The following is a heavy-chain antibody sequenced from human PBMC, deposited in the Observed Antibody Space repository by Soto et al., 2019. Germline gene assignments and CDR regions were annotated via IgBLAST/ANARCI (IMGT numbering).Heavy chain of an antibody. J-gene: IGHJ4*02. CDR2: IVPIFGTA. CDR3: ARDVSGYHYDY. Sequence: SVKVSCKASGGTFSSYAISWVRQAPGQGLEWMGGIVPIFGTANYAQKFQGRVTITADKSTSTAYMELSSLRSEDTAVYYCARDVSGYHYDYWGQGTLVTISS. V-gene: IGHV1-69*06. CDR1: GGTFSSYA. D-gene: IGHD3-22*01.